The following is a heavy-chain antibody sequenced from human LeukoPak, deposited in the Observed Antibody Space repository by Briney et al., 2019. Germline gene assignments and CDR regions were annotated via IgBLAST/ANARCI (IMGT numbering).Heavy chain of an antibody. D-gene: IGHD3-3*01. CDR2: INHSGST. CDR3: ARARYYDFWSGYKLYAFDI. V-gene: IGHV4-34*01. CDR1: GGSFSGYY. Sequence: SETLSLTCAVYGGSFSGYYWSWIRQPPGKGLEWIGEINHSGSTNYNPSLKSRVTISVDTSKNQFSLKLSSVTAADTAVYYCARARYYDFWSGYKLYAFDIWGQGTMVTVPS. J-gene: IGHJ3*02.